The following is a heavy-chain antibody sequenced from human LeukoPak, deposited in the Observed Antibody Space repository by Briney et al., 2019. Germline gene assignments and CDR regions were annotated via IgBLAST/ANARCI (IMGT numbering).Heavy chain of an antibody. D-gene: IGHD3-22*01. Sequence: PGGSLRLSCAASGFTFNSYAMSWVRQAPGKGLEWVSAISGSGGSTYYADSVKGRFTISRHNSKNTLYLQMNSLRAEDTARYYCAKERDSRGYFDYWGQGTLVTASS. CDR1: GFTFNSYA. CDR3: AKERDSRGYFDY. J-gene: IGHJ4*02. V-gene: IGHV3-23*01. CDR2: ISGSGGST.